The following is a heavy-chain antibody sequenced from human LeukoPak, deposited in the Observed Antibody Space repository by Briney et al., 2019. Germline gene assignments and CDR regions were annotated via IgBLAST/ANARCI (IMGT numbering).Heavy chain of an antibody. J-gene: IGHJ4*02. CDR2: INPSGGST. D-gene: IGHD3-22*01. V-gene: IGHV1-46*01. CDR3: ARLGSNPNYDSSGYTYYFDY. Sequence: AASVKVSCKASGYTFTSYYMHWVRQAPGQGLEWMGIINPSGGSTSYAQKFQGRVTMTRDTSTSTVYMELSSLRSEDTAVYYCARLGSNPNYDSSGYTYYFDYWGQGTLVTVSS. CDR1: GYTFTSYY.